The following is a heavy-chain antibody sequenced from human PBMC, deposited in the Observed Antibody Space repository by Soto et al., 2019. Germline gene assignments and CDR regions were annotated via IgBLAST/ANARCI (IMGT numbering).Heavy chain of an antibody. V-gene: IGHV3-48*03. CDR2: ISGSGLTI. CDR1: GFIFSDYE. J-gene: IGHJ5*02. D-gene: IGHD5-12*01. CDR3: ARGPYRNTYNWFDS. Sequence: GGSLRLSCAASGFIFSDYEINWVRQAPGKGLEWVSYISGSGLTIYYADSVKGRFTISGDNAKNSLYLQMNSLGVEDTAVYYCARGPYRNTYNWFDSWGQGTLVTVSS.